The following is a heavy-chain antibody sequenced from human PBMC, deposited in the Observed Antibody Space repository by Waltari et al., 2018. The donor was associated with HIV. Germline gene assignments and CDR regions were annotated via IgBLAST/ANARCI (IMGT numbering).Heavy chain of an antibody. CDR3: TTLWYSYDSTDY. Sequence: EVQLVESGGGLVKPGGSLRLSCAASGITFRNAWMSWVRQEPGKGLGLVGLSKIGEEGGTTDYAAAVKGRFTISRDDSKHTLYLQMDSLKTEDTAVYYCTTLWYSYDSTDYWGQGTLVTVSS. D-gene: IGHD3-22*01. CDR1: GITFRNAW. CDR2: SKIGEEGGTT. J-gene: IGHJ4*02. V-gene: IGHV3-15*01.